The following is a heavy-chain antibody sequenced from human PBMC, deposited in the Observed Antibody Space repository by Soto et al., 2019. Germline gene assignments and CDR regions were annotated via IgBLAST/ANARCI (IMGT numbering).Heavy chain of an antibody. Sequence: ESGPTLVNPTQTLTLTCTFSGFSLSTNGMCVSWIRQPPGKALEWLARIDWDDEKFYNTTLKTRLTISKDTSKNQVVLTMTNMYPVDTATYYCARSYSANYRGIFGYWGQGTLVTVS. J-gene: IGHJ4*02. CDR3: ARSYSANYRGIFGY. D-gene: IGHD1-26*01. CDR1: GFSLSTNGMC. CDR2: IDWDDEK. V-gene: IGHV2-70*17.